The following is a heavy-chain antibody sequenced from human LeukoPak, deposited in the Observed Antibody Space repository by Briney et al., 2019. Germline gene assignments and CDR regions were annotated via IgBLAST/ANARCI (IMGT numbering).Heavy chain of an antibody. CDR1: GYTFTSYD. D-gene: IGHD6-19*01. Sequence: ASVKLSCKASGYTFTSYDINWVRQAPGQGLEWMGWMNPNSGNTGYAQKFQGRVTMTRDTSISTAFMELSSLRSEDTAVYYCARVAGSQGGDYWGQGTLVTVSS. CDR2: MNPNSGNT. V-gene: IGHV1-8*01. J-gene: IGHJ4*02. CDR3: ARVAGSQGGDY.